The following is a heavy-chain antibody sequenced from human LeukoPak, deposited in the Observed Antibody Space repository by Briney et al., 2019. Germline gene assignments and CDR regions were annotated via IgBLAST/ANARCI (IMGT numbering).Heavy chain of an antibody. CDR3: ARDLYYSSSWFVPGFDY. CDR1: VFTFRPYW. V-gene: IGHV3-7*04. J-gene: IGHJ4*02. CDR2: VNQYGSEK. Sequence: PGGSLRLSCASSVFTFRPYWMRWVRQAPVLGLEGVAKVNQYGSEKYYVDAVKGRFTISRDTAKNSLYLQMNSLRAEDTAVYYCARDLYYSSSWFVPGFDYWGQGTPVTVSS. D-gene: IGHD6-13*01.